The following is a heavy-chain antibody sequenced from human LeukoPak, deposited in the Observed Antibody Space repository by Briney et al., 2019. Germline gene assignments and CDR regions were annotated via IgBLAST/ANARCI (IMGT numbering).Heavy chain of an antibody. Sequence: PGGSLRLSCAASGFTFSSYWMHWVRQAPGKGLVWVSRINSDGSSTSYADSVKGRFTISRDNAKNTLYLQMNSLRAEDTAVYYCARGTHNLWFGELFSWFDPWGKGTLVTVSS. J-gene: IGHJ5*02. V-gene: IGHV3-74*01. D-gene: IGHD3-10*01. CDR1: GFTFSSYW. CDR3: ARGTHNLWFGELFSWFDP. CDR2: INSDGSST.